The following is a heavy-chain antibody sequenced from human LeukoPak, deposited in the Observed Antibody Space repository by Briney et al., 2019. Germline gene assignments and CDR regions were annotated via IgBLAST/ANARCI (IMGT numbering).Heavy chain of an antibody. J-gene: IGHJ5*02. CDR3: ARGGRIRGLVPAA. V-gene: IGHV3-30*03. CDR2: ISYDGSNK. CDR1: GFTFSSYG. D-gene: IGHD2-2*01. Sequence: PGRSLRLSCAASGFTFSSYGMHWVRQAPGKGLEWVAVISYDGSNKYYADSVKGRFTISRDNSKNTLYLQMNSLRAEDTAVYYCARGGRIRGLVPAAWGQGTLVTVSS.